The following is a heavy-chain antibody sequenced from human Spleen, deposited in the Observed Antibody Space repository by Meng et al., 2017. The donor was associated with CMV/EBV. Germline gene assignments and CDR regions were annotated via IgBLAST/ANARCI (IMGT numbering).Heavy chain of an antibody. J-gene: IGHJ5*02. D-gene: IGHD5-24*01. V-gene: IGHV4-34*01. CDR3: ARGRGWLQRRLGPRRWFDP. Sequence: LSGDNRSWIRQPPGKGLEWIGEINHSGSTNYNPTLKSRVTVSVDTSKNQCSLKLSSVTAADTAVYYCARGRGWLQRRLGPRRWFDPWSQGTLVTVSS. CDR1: LSGDN. CDR2: INHSGST.